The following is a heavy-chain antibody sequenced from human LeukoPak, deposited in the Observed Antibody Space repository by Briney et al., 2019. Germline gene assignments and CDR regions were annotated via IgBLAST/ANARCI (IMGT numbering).Heavy chain of an antibody. CDR3: AFRGPMIDQRNWFDP. Sequence: SVKVSCKASGGASGGTFNTYVINWLRQAPGQGLEWVGGIVPIFGRANYAQKFQGRVTTIADEPTSTVYMELSGLRSEDTAVYYCAFRGPMIDQRNWFDPWGQGTQVTVSS. D-gene: IGHD2-21*01. V-gene: IGHV1-69*13. CDR1: GGTFNTYV. CDR2: IVPIFGRA. J-gene: IGHJ5*02.